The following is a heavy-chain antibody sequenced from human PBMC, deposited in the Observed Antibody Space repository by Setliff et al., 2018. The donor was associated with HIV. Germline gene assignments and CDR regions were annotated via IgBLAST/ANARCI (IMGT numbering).Heavy chain of an antibody. J-gene: IGHJ4*02. V-gene: IGHV4-59*01. D-gene: IGHD3-16*01. CDR1: NGSIGSFY. Sequence: SSETLSLTCTVSNGSIGSFYWTWIRQPPGKELEWIGYIYVNGVTKYSPSLKSRVSMSVDTSKSQFSLKLTSVTAADTAVYYCARANKDYLYLDYWGQGALVTVSS. CDR2: IYVNGVT. CDR3: ARANKDYLYLDY.